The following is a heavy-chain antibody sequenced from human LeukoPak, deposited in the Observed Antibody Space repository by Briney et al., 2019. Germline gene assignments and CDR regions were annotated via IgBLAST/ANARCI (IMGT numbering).Heavy chain of an antibody. V-gene: IGHV3-23*01. D-gene: IGHD3-3*01. CDR3: ARARRPFLEWFHRSSAFDI. CDR1: GFSFSSYA. J-gene: IGHJ3*02. CDR2: ISGSGDST. Sequence: GGSLRLSCAASGFSFSSYAMSWVRQAPGKGLEWVSGISGSGDSTYYADSVKGRFTISRDNSKNTLYLQMNSLRAGDTAVYYCARARRPFLEWFHRSSAFDIWGQGTMVTVSS.